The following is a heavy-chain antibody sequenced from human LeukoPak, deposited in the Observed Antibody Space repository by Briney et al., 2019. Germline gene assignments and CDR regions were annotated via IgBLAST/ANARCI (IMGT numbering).Heavy chain of an antibody. CDR1: GYTFTSYA. V-gene: IGHV7-4-1*02. Sequence: ASVKVSCKASGYTFTSYAMNWVRQAPGQGLEWMGWINTNTGNPTYAQGFTGRFVFSLDTSVSTAYLQISSLKAEDTAVYYCARDLRTYDISTYYYYGMDVWGQGTTVTVSS. D-gene: IGHD3-9*01. CDR3: ARDLRTYDISTYYYYGMDV. CDR2: INTNTGNP. J-gene: IGHJ6*02.